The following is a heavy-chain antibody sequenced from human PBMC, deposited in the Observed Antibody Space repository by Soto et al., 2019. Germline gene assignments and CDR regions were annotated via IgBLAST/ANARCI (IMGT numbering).Heavy chain of an antibody. CDR1: GYTFSNYG. CDR2: ISGYNGNT. J-gene: IGHJ4*02. D-gene: IGHD6-19*01. V-gene: IGHV1-18*01. CDR3: AIDRDTSGWYRSNY. Sequence: QVQLVQSGGEVKQPGASVKVSCKTSGYTFSNYGISWVRQAPGQGLEWVGWISGYNGNTKHAQNVQGRVTLTTDTSTSTAYMELRSLTSDDTAVYYCAIDRDTSGWYRSNYWGQGTLVSVSS.